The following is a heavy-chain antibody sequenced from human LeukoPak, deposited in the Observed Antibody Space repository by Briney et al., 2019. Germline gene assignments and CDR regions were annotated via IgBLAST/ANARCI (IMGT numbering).Heavy chain of an antibody. J-gene: IGHJ5*02. CDR1: GFTFNTYA. CDR2: ISASGGST. Sequence: PGGSLRLSCAASGFTFNTYAMSWVRQAPGKGLEWVSAISASGGSTYYADSVKGRFTISRDNSKNTLYLQMNSLRAEDTAVYYCARGQQLVRGSEDWFDPWGQGTLVTVSS. V-gene: IGHV3-23*01. D-gene: IGHD6-13*01. CDR3: ARGQQLVRGSEDWFDP.